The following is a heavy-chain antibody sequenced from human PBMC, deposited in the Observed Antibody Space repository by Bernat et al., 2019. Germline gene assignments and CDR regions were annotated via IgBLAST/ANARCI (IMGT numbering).Heavy chain of an antibody. CDR1: GFIFSSFG. CDR3: AREGPTTVVSFDY. J-gene: IGHJ4*02. Sequence: QVQLVESGGGVVQPGESLRLSCTASGFIFSSFGMHWVRQAPGKGLEWVAVISYDGSDEKYADPVKGRFTISRDNSKNTLYLQMNSLRAEDTAVYYCAREGPTTVVSFDYWGQGTLVTVSS. V-gene: IGHV3-30*03. D-gene: IGHD4-23*01. CDR2: ISYDGSDE.